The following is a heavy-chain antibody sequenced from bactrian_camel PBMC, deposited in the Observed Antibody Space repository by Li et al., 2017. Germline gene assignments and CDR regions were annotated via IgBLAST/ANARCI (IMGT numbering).Heavy chain of an antibody. CDR1: GFTFSSYD. Sequence: EVQLVESGGGLVQPGGSLRLSCAASGFTFSSYDMTWLRQAPGKGLEWVSAINSGGGSTYYADSVKGRFAISRDNANNTLYLQLNSLKSEDTARYYCTTSALYYAPFTYWGQGTQVTVS. J-gene: IGHJ4*01. V-gene: IGHV3S40*01. CDR2: INSGGGST. D-gene: IGHD2*01. CDR3: TTSALYYAPFTY.